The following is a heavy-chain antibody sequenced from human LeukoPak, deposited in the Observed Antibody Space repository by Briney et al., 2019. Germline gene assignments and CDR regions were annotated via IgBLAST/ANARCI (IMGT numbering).Heavy chain of an antibody. V-gene: IGHV4-59*01. CDR1: GGSLSSYY. CDR3: ARVGPYSSSVDY. D-gene: IGHD6-6*01. J-gene: IGHJ4*02. CDR2: IYYSGST. Sequence: SETLSLTCTVSGGSLSSYYWSWIRQPPGKGLEWIGYIYYSGSTNYNPSLKGRVTISVDTSKNQFSLKLSSVTAADTAVYYCARVGPYSSSVDYWGQGTLVTVSS.